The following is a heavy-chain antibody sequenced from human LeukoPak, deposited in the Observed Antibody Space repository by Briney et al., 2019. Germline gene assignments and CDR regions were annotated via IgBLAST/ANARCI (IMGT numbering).Heavy chain of an antibody. Sequence: ASVKVSCKASGSTFTSYGISWVRQAPGQGLGWMGLISAYNGNTNYAQKLQGRVTMTTDTSTSTAYMELRSLRSDDTAVYYCARLTFYDFWSGYPNGDLDYWGQGTLVTVSS. V-gene: IGHV1-18*01. D-gene: IGHD3-3*01. CDR3: ARLTFYDFWSGYPNGDLDY. J-gene: IGHJ4*02. CDR2: ISAYNGNT. CDR1: GSTFTSYG.